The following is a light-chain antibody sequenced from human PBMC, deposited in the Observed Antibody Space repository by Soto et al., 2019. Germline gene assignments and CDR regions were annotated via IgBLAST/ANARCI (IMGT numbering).Light chain of an antibody. Sequence: QSVLTQPPSASGTPGQRVTISCSGSSSNIGGNTVNWYQQLPGTAPKLLIYSNNQRPSGVPDRFSGSKSGTSASLAISGLQSEDEADYYCAAWGDSLNGPVFGGGTKLTVL. CDR1: SSNIGGNT. V-gene: IGLV1-44*01. CDR2: SNN. CDR3: AAWGDSLNGPV. J-gene: IGLJ2*01.